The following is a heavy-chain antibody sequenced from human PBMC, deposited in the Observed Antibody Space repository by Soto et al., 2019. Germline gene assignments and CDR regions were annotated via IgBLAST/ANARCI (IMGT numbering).Heavy chain of an antibody. D-gene: IGHD6-13*01. CDR1: GYSFTNFW. CDR2: IYPGDSDT. J-gene: IGHJ6*02. V-gene: IGHV5-51*01. CDR3: ARHHGSPGSYFGMDV. Sequence: PGESLKISCKGSGYSFTNFWINWVRQMPRKGLEWMGIIYPGDSDTTYSPSFQGQVTISADKSISTAYLQWRSLKASDTAMYYCARHHGSPGSYFGMDVWGQGTTVTVSS.